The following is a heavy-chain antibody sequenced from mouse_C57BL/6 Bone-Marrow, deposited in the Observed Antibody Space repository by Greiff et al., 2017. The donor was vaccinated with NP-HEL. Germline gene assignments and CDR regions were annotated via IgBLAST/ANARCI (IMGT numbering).Heavy chain of an antibody. CDR2: IRNKANGYTT. V-gene: IGHV7-3*01. J-gene: IGHJ2*01. CDR1: VFTFTDYY. CDR3: AWGGRFDY. D-gene: IGHD1-1*02. Sequence: EVPLVSSVLFFLPPVGSLRLSCSASVFTFTDYYMRWVRQPPGKALEWLGFIRNKANGYTTEYSASVKGRFTISRDNSQSILYLQMNALRAEDSATYYCAWGGRFDYWGQGTTLTVSS.